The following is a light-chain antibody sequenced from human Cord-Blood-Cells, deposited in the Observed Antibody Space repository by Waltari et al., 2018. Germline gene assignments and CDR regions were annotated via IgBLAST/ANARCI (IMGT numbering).Light chain of an antibody. CDR3: SSYTSSSTLV. J-gene: IGLJ2*01. V-gene: IGLV2-14*01. Sequence: QSALPQHASVSGSPGQSITISCTGTRSDVGGYNYVSWYQQHPGKAPKLMIYDVSKRPSGVSNRFSGSKSGNTASLTISGLQAEDEADYYCSSYTSSSTLVFGGGTKLTVL. CDR2: DVS. CDR1: RSDVGGYNY.